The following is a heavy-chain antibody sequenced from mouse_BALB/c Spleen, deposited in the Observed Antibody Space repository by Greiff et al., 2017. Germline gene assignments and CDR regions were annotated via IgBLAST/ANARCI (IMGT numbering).Heavy chain of an antibody. CDR2: ISSGSSTI. D-gene: IGHD2-3*01. J-gene: IGHJ4*01. V-gene: IGHV5-17*02. CDR3: ARSGEWLLFYAMDY. Sequence: EVMLVESGGGLVQPGGSRKLSCAASGFTFSSFGMHWVRQAPEKGLEWVAYISSGSSTIYYADTVKGRFTISRDNPKNTLFLQMTSLRSEDTAMYYCARSGEWLLFYAMDYWGQGTSVTVSS. CDR1: GFTFSSFG.